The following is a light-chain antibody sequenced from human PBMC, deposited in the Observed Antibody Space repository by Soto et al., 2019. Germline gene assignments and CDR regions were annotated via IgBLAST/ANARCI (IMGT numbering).Light chain of an antibody. CDR2: VAS. J-gene: IGKJ4*01. Sequence: EIVMTQSPATLSVSPGERATLSCRASQSVSSNLAWYQQKPGQTPKLLIYVASTRAPGIPARFSGSGSGTEFTLPISSLQSEDFAVSYCQQYNVWPLTFGGGTKVEFK. V-gene: IGKV3-15*01. CDR3: QQYNVWPLT. CDR1: QSVSSN.